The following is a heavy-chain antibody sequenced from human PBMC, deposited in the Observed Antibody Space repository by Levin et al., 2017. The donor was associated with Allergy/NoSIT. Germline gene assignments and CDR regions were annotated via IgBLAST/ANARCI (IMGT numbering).Heavy chain of an antibody. V-gene: IGHV1-18*01. CDR2: ISPYNGDT. J-gene: IGHJ3*02. Sequence: GESLKISCKASGYSFTNFGLSWVRQAPGQGLEWMGWISPYNGDTHYAQKFQGRVTMTTDTSTSTAYMELRSLRADDTAVYYCARELAVTAADTFDIWGQGTMVAVSS. CDR1: GYSFTNFG. D-gene: IGHD5-18*01. CDR3: ARELAVTAADTFDI.